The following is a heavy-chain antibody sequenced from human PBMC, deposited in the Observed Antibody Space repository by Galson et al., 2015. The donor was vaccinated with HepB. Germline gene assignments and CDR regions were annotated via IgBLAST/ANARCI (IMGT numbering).Heavy chain of an antibody. V-gene: IGHV1-2*02. CDR2: INPNSGGT. CDR3: ARDNGDLYYSDY. J-gene: IGHJ4*02. Sequence: SVKVSCKASGYTFTGYYMHWVRQAPGQGLEWMGWINPNSGGTNYAQKFQGRVTMTRDTSISTAYMELSRLRSDDTAVYYCARDNGDLYYSDYWGQGTLVTVSS. D-gene: IGHD4-17*01. CDR1: GYTFTGYY.